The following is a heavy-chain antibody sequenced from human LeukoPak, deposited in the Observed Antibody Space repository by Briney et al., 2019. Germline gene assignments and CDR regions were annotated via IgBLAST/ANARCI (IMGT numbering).Heavy chain of an antibody. CDR1: GFTFSNYN. D-gene: IGHD5-18*01. Sequence: GGSLRLSCAASGFTFSNYNMNWVRQAPGKGLEWVSSSSRSSGYIYYADSVKGRFTISRDNAKNSLYLQMNSLRAEDTAVYYCARETGYSYGTSLDYWGQGTLVTVSS. V-gene: IGHV3-21*01. CDR3: ARETGYSYGTSLDY. CDR2: SSRSSGYI. J-gene: IGHJ4*02.